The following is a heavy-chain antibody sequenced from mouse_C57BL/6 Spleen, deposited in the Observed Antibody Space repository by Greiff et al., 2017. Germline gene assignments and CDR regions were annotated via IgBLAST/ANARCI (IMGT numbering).Heavy chain of an antibody. CDR1: GYTFTDYE. V-gene: IGHV1-15*01. D-gene: IGHD1-1*01. CDR3: TRKGLYYGSSSYAMDY. CDR2: LDPETGGT. Sequence: QVQLQQSGAELVRPGASVTLSCKASGYTFTDYEMHWVKQTPVHGLEWIGALDPETGGTAYNQKFKGKAILTADKSSSTAYMELRSLTSEDSAVYYCTRKGLYYGSSSYAMDYWGQGTSVTVSS. J-gene: IGHJ4*01.